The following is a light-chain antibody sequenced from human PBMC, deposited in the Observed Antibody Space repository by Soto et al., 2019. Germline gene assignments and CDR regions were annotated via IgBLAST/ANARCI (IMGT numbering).Light chain of an antibody. CDR1: SSDVGSYNF. CDR3: SSYAGSSNV. Sequence: QSALTQPPSASGSPGQSVAISCTGTSSDVGSYNFVSWYQQHPGKAPKLMIYEVNKRPSGVPDRFSGSKSGNTASLTVSGFQAEDEADYYCSSYAGSSNVFGTGTKVTVL. CDR2: EVN. V-gene: IGLV2-8*01. J-gene: IGLJ1*01.